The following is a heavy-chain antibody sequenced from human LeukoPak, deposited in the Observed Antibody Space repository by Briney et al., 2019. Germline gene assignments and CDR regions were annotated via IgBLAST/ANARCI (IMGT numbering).Heavy chain of an antibody. D-gene: IGHD3-9*01. CDR3: ARLRRGNTGYYYRLFDS. J-gene: IGHJ4*02. V-gene: IGHV4-34*01. CDR1: NGSFSGYY. Sequence: SETLSLTCAVSNGSFSGYYWTWIRQSPGKGLEWIGEINHSGTTSYNPSLKSRATISVDTSKNQFSLKLSSVTAADASVYYCARLRRGNTGYYYRLFDSWGQGTPVTVSS. CDR2: INHSGTT.